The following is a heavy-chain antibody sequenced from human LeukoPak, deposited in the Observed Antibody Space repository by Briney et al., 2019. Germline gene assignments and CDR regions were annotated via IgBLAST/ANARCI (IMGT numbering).Heavy chain of an antibody. CDR3: AKDDGYV. CDR2: ISARGGSP. CDR1: GFTFSSYA. Sequence: GGSLRLSCAASGFTFSSYAMSWVRQAPGKGLEWVSAISARGGSPYYADSVEGRITISRDNSKNTLYLQMNSLRAEDTAVYYCAKDDGYVWGQGTLVTVSS. J-gene: IGHJ4*02. D-gene: IGHD5-18*01. V-gene: IGHV3-23*01.